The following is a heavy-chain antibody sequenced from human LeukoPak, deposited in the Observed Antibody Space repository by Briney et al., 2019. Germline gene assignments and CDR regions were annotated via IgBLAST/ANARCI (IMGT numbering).Heavy chain of an antibody. J-gene: IGHJ3*02. Sequence: PSETPSLTCTVSGGSISSGGYYWSWIRQHPGKGLEWIGYIYYSGSTYYNPSLKSRVTISVDTSKNQFSLKLSSVTAADTAVYYCARDLPHAFDIWGQGTMVTVSS. CDR1: GGSISSGGYY. V-gene: IGHV4-31*03. CDR2: IYYSGST. CDR3: ARDLPHAFDI.